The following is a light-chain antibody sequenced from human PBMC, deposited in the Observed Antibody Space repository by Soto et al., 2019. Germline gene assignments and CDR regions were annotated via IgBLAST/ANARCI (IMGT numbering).Light chain of an antibody. Sequence: DIQMTQSPSTLSASVGDRVTITCRASQSISSWLAWYQQKPGKAPKLLIYDASRLESGVPSRFSGSGSVTEFTLTISSLQPDDFATYYCQQYNSYPWTFGQGTKVEIK. J-gene: IGKJ1*01. CDR1: QSISSW. CDR3: QQYNSYPWT. V-gene: IGKV1-5*01. CDR2: DAS.